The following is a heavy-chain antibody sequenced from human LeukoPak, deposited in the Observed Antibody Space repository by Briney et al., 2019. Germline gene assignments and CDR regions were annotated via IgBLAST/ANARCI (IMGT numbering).Heavy chain of an antibody. V-gene: IGHV3-23*01. Sequence: GGSLRLSCAASGFTFSNYAMSWVRQAPGKGLEWVSGISGGTGTPFYADSVKGRFTISRDNSKNTLYLQMSSLRGEDTAVYFCAKRRTTVIMMDYFDYWGQGTLVTVSS. CDR1: GFTFSNYA. J-gene: IGHJ4*02. D-gene: IGHD4-17*01. CDR2: ISGGTGTP. CDR3: AKRRTTVIMMDYFDY.